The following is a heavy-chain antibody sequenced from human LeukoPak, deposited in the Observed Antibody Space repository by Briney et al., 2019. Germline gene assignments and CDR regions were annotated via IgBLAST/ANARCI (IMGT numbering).Heavy chain of an antibody. CDR1: GFTFSSYE. V-gene: IGHV3-48*03. CDR2: ISSSGSTI. CDR3: ARELSLGRYDSSANYPGDKDDY. D-gene: IGHD3-22*01. J-gene: IGHJ4*02. Sequence: PGGSLRLSCAASGFTFSSYEMNWVRQAPGKGLEWVSYISSSGSTIYYADSVKGRFTISRDNAKNSLYLQMNSLRAEDTAVYYCARELSLGRYDSSANYPGDKDDYWGQGTLVTVSS.